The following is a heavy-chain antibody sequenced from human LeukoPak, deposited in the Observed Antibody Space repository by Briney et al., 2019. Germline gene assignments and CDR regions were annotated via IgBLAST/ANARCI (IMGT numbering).Heavy chain of an antibody. J-gene: IGHJ4*02. CDR1: GFTFSAFP. CDR2: VNGDSSYI. Sequence: GGSLRLSCAASGFTFSAFPLEWVRQAPGKGLEWVSSVNGDSSYIYYADSVKGRFTIARDNARNSLHLQMNSLRAEDTAVYYCATGGDSSSYRAFDHWGQGNLVTVSS. D-gene: IGHD3-22*01. V-gene: IGHV3-21*01. CDR3: ATGGDSSSYRAFDH.